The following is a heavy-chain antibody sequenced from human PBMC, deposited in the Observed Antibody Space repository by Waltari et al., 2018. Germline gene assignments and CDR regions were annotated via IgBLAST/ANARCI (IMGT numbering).Heavy chain of an antibody. CDR1: GGSISSSSYY. V-gene: IGHV4-39*01. CDR3: ARHQGSSGYYPLGGYYYMDV. D-gene: IGHD3-22*01. Sequence: QLQLQESGPGLVKPSETLSLTCTVSGGSISSSSYYWGWIRQPPGRGLEWIGSIYYSGSTYYNPSLKGRVTISVDTSKNQFSLKLSSVTAADTAVYYCARHQGSSGYYPLGGYYYMDVWGKGTTVTVSS. CDR2: IYYSGST. J-gene: IGHJ6*03.